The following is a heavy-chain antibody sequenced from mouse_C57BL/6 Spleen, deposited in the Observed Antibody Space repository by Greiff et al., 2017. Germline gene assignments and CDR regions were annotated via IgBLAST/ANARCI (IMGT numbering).Heavy chain of an antibody. J-gene: IGHJ2*01. CDR1: GYTFTDYY. CDR3: TRFMLTTRYFDY. Sequence: EVKLVESGGGLVQPGGSLSLSCAASGYTFTDYYMSWVRQPPGKALEWLGFISNKANGYTTEYSASVKGRLTISRDNSQTILYLLMNALTADDSATYCCTRFMLTTRYFDYWGQGTTLTVSS. V-gene: IGHV7-3*01. D-gene: IGHD2-12*01. CDR2: ISNKANGYTT.